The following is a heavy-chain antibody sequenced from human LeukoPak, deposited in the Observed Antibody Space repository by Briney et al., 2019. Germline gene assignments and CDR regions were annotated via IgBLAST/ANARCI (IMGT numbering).Heavy chain of an antibody. D-gene: IGHD2-2*01. Sequence: SEALSLTCTVSGGSISSSTHYWGWIRQPPGKGLEWMGSIHYSGSTYYNPSLKSRVTISVDMSKNQFSLKLRSVTAADTAVYYCARSYCSSSCYAVGAFDIWGQGTVVTVSS. CDR1: GGSISSSTHY. V-gene: IGHV4-39*01. CDR2: IHYSGST. CDR3: ARSYCSSSCYAVGAFDI. J-gene: IGHJ3*02.